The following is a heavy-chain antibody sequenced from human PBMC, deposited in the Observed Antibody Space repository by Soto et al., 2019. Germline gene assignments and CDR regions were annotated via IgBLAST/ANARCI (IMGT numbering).Heavy chain of an antibody. CDR2: NYYSGST. Sequence: QVQLQESGPGLVKPSQTLSLTCTVSGGSIRSGGYYWSWIGQHPGKGLEWIGYNYYSGSTYYNPSLKSRITKSVDTSKNQFALNLNSVTAADTAVYYCARDQEYYYGSGRRYYGMEAWGQGTTVTVSS. J-gene: IGHJ6*02. CDR3: ARDQEYYYGSGRRYYGMEA. D-gene: IGHD3-10*01. V-gene: IGHV4-31*03. CDR1: GGSIRSGGYY.